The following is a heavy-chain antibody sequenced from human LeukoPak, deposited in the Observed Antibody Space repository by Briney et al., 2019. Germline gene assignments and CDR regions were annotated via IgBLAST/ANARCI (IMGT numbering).Heavy chain of an antibody. Sequence: GGSLRLSCAASGFTFSSYSMNWVRQAPGKGLEWVSAISVSGGSTYYADSVKGRFTISRDNSKNTLYLQMNSLRVEDTAVYYCAKGGAPYYYYGMDVWGQGTTVTVSS. CDR1: GFTFSSYS. CDR2: ISVSGGST. J-gene: IGHJ6*02. CDR3: AKGGAPYYYYGMDV. D-gene: IGHD3-16*01. V-gene: IGHV3-23*01.